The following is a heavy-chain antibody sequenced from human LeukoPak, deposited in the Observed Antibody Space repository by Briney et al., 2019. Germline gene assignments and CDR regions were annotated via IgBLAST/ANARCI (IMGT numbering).Heavy chain of an antibody. Sequence: PSETLSLTCTVSGGSISSYYWSWIRQPAGKGLEWIGRIYTSGSTNYNPSLKSRVTMSGDTSKNQFSLKLSSVTAADTAVYYCARRAPYDRMGPPDYWGQGTLVTVSS. CDR1: GGSISSYY. CDR2: IYTSGST. D-gene: IGHD3-22*01. J-gene: IGHJ4*02. V-gene: IGHV4-4*07. CDR3: ARRAPYDRMGPPDY.